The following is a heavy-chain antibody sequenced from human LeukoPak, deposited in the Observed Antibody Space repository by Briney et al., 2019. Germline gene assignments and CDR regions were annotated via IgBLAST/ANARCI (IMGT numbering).Heavy chain of an antibody. CDR1: GFTFSSYN. CDR2: ISTSSSYK. J-gene: IGHJ4*02. CDR3: AKDAGVWFGELLYD. D-gene: IGHD3-10*01. Sequence: GGSLRLSCAGTGFTFSSYNMNWVRQAPGKELAGVSSISTSSSYKSYADSVKVRFTIYNYNAKKLLYLQMNSLRAEATAVYYCAKDAGVWFGELLYDWGQGTLVTVSS. V-gene: IGHV3-21*04.